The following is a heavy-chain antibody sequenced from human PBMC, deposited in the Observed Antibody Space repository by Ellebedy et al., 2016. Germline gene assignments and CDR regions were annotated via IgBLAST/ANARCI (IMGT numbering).Heavy chain of an antibody. J-gene: IGHJ1*01. V-gene: IGHV4-34*01. D-gene: IGHD3-10*01. CDR2: ITHRGST. CDR3: ARGRKRTLTMVRGVNTEYFQH. CDR1: GGSFSDYY. Sequence: GSLRLSXAVYGGSFSDYYWSWIRQPPGKGLEWIGEITHRGSTNYNPSLKSRVSILADTSRHQFSLKLNSVAAADTAVYYCARGRKRTLTMVRGVNTEYFQHWGQGTLVTVSS.